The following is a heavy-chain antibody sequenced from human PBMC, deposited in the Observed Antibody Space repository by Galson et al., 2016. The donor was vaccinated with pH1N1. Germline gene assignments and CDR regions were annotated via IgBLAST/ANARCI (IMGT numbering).Heavy chain of an antibody. Sequence: SVKVSCKAAGYSVTRYYMHWVRQAPGQGLEWMRIIDPSDGTTTYSQKFQGRIILTRDTSTNSVHMELTTLRPDDSATYFCARRYYFDYWGQGTLVTVSS. CDR1: GYSVTRYY. CDR2: IDPSDGTT. V-gene: IGHV1-46*01. J-gene: IGHJ4*02. CDR3: ARRYYFDY.